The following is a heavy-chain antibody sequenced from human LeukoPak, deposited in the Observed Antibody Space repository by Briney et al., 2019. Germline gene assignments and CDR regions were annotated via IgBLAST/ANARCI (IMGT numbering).Heavy chain of an antibody. CDR2: ISAYNGNA. Sequence: ASVKVSCKASGYTFTNYGINWVRQAPGQGLEWMGWISAYNGNANYAQKLQGRVTMTTDTSTTTAYMGLRSLRSDDTAVYYCARAYSSSWYGIYFDYWGQGTLVTVSS. CDR1: GYTFTNYG. V-gene: IGHV1-18*01. D-gene: IGHD6-13*01. CDR3: ARAYSSSWYGIYFDY. J-gene: IGHJ4*02.